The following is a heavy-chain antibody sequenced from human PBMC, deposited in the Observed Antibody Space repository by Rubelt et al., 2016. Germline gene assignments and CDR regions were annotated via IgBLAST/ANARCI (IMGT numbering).Heavy chain of an antibody. D-gene: IGHD1-7*01. J-gene: IGHJ4*02. V-gene: IGHV3-7*05. CDR1: GFSFSSFW. CDR3: VRAAPREGTMASSSL. Sequence: VQPGGSLRLSCAASGFSFSSFWMYWVRQAPGKGLEWVANIKQDGSEKYYVDSVKGRFTISRDNAENSLYLQMNSLRAEDTAVYYCVRAAPREGTMASSSLWGQGTLVTVSS. CDR2: IKQDGSEK.